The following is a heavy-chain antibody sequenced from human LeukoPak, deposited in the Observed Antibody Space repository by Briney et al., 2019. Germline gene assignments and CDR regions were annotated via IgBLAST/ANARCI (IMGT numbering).Heavy chain of an antibody. J-gene: IGHJ4*02. CDR2: IIPIFGTA. CDR3: ASGEPYYGDYVRTNTKIGNEYYFDY. CDR1: GGTFSSYA. V-gene: IGHV1-69*13. D-gene: IGHD4-17*01. Sequence: SVKVSSKASGGTFSSYAISWVRQAPGQGLEWMGGIIPIFGTANYAQKFQGRVTITADESTSTAYMELSSLRSEDTAVYYCASGEPYYGDYVRTNTKIGNEYYFDYWGQGTLVTVSS.